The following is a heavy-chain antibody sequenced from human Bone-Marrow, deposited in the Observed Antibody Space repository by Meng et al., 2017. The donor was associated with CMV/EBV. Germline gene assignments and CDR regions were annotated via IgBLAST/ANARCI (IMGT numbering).Heavy chain of an antibody. CDR1: GFTFSDYY. J-gene: IGHJ5*02. V-gene: IGHV3-11*01. CDR3: ARDVGSVTMVRGVIIRTGWFDP. CDR2: ISSSGSTI. D-gene: IGHD3-10*01. Sequence: GESLKISCAASGFTFSDYYMSWIRQAPGKGLEWVSYISSSGSTIYYADSVKGRFTISRDNAKNSLYLQMNSLRAEDTAVYYCARDVGSVTMVRGVIIRTGWFDPWGQGTRVTVSS.